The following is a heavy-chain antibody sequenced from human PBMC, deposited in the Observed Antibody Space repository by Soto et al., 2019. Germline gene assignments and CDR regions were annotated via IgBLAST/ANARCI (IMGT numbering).Heavy chain of an antibody. CDR3: ARIRGYDSLVPVDY. J-gene: IGHJ4*02. D-gene: IGHD5-12*01. V-gene: IGHV2-26*01. CDR1: GFSLKTDGMG. Sequence: QVTLKEAGPVLVKPTETLTLTCTVSGFSLKTDGMGVSWIRQPPGKALEWLAQIFSSDDKSYSASLKSRLSISKDSSGSQVVLSVTNMDPVDTATYYCARIRGYDSLVPVDYWGQGILVTVSS. CDR2: IFSSDDK.